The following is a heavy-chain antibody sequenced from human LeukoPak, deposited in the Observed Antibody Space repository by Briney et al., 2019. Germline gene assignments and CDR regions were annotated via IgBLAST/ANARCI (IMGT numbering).Heavy chain of an antibody. D-gene: IGHD1-26*01. Sequence: GGSLRLSCAASGFTLSNYAMNWVRQAPGRGLEWVSAISGSGGSTYYADSVKGRFTVSRDNSKNTLYLQMNSLRAEDTAVYYCAKDLAGSGSYSFDYWGQGTLVTVSS. CDR2: ISGSGGST. J-gene: IGHJ4*02. CDR3: AKDLAGSGSYSFDY. V-gene: IGHV3-23*01. CDR1: GFTLSNYA.